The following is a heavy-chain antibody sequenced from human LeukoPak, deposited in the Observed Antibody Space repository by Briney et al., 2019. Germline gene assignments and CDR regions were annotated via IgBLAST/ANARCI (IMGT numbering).Heavy chain of an antibody. V-gene: IGHV1-2*02. J-gene: IGHJ4*02. CDR2: INPNSGGT. D-gene: IGHD5-12*01. CDR3: ASEPYSGYDSGDY. CDR1: GYTFTGYD. Sequence: ASVKVSCKASGYTFTGYDMHWVRQAPGQGLEWMGWINPNSGGTNYAQKFQGRGTMTRDTSISTAYMELSRLRSDDTAVYYCASEPYSGYDSGDYWGQGTLVTVSS.